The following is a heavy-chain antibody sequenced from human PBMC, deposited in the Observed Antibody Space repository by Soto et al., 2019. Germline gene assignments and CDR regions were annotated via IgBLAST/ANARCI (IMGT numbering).Heavy chain of an antibody. CDR2: IKSKALGGTT. J-gene: IGHJ4*03. CDR3: TTDSYSAMIEVRFDY. D-gene: IGHD3-22*01. CDR1: GFAFNSVW. V-gene: IGHV3-15*07. Sequence: EVQLVDSGGDLVKPGGSLRLSCAGSGFAFNSVWINWVRQAPGKGLEWVGRIKSKALGGTTDFAAPVRGRFAITRDDSRNMAYMQMNSLNTEDTAVYYCTTDSYSAMIEVRFDYWGHGTLVTVSS.